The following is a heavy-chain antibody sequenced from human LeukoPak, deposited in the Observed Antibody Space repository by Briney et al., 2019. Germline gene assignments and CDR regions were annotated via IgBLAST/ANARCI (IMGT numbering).Heavy chain of an antibody. CDR3: ARSNRLLGNWFDP. CDR2: IYYSGST. D-gene: IGHD4-17*01. Sequence: SETLSLTCTVSGGSISSSSYYWGWIRQPPGKGLEWIGSIYYSGSTYYNPSLKSRVTISVDTSKNQFSLKLSSVTAADTAVYYCARSNRLLGNWFDPWGQGTLVTVSS. CDR1: GGSISSSSYY. V-gene: IGHV4-39*01. J-gene: IGHJ5*02.